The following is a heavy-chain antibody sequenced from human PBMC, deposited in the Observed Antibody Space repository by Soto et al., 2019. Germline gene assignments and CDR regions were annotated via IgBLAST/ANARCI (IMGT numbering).Heavy chain of an antibody. D-gene: IGHD2-2*01. Sequence: PGGPLRLSCAASGFTFTTHRIHWVRQAPGKGLVWVSHINSDGSTTTYADSGKGRFTISRDNAKNTLYLQMSSLRAEDTAVYYCVAPSCNSINCFAFDDWGQGTLVTVSS. V-gene: IGHV3-74*01. J-gene: IGHJ4*02. CDR1: GFTFTTHR. CDR3: VAPSCNSINCFAFDD. CDR2: INSDGSTT.